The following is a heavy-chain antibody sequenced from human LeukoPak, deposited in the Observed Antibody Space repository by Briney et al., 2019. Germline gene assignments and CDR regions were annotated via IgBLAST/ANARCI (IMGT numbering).Heavy chain of an antibody. V-gene: IGHV4-4*07. Sequence: SETLSLTCSVTGGSFSNYYCRWIRHPAGKGLEWIGRVYSRVSTIYSPSLRSGLTMSLDTSNTQFSLRLRSVTAADTAVYYCARDCSSTSCYGDPRLTYWGQGILVTVSS. CDR2: VYSRVST. CDR3: ARDCSSTSCYGDPRLTY. CDR1: GGSFSNYY. J-gene: IGHJ4*02. D-gene: IGHD2-2*01.